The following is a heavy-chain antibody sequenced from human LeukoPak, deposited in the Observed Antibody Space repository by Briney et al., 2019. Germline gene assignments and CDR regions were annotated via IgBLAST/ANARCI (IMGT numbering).Heavy chain of an antibody. Sequence: SETLSLTCIVSGDSINDYWWNWIRLPAGKGLEWIGRIKTTGGNDYNPSLTSRVTMSLDTSKNQFSLHLTSVTAADTAVYYCARFPSFYDLGIATNAFDIWGQGTTVIVSS. CDR2: IKTTGGN. V-gene: IGHV4-4*07. CDR1: GDSINDYW. CDR3: ARFPSFYDLGIATNAFDI. D-gene: IGHD2-21*01. J-gene: IGHJ3*02.